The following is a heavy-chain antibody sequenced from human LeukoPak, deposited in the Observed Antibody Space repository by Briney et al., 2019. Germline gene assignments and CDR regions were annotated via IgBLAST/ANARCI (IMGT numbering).Heavy chain of an antibody. D-gene: IGHD6-19*01. J-gene: IGHJ3*01. CDR3: ARARDTSGWYLDAFGV. CDR2: ISTYNGNA. V-gene: IGHV1-18*01. Sequence: ASVKVSCKASGYTFNRYGLTWVRQAPGQGLEWVGWISTYNGNAHYAQKLQGRVTMTIDTSTSTAYVELGSLRSDDTAVYYCARARDTSGWYLDAFGVWGQGTLATVSS. CDR1: GYTFNRYG.